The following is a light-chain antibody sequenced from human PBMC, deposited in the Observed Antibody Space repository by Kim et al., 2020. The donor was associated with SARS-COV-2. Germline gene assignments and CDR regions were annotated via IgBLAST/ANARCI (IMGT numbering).Light chain of an antibody. J-gene: IGLJ3*02. CDR2: RDS. Sequence: SYELTQPLSVSVALGQTARITCGENNIGSKSVHWYQQKPGQAPVLVIYRDSGRPSGIPERFSGSNSGNTATLTISVAQAGDEADYYCQLWDSSTWVFGGG. CDR1: NIGSKS. CDR3: QLWDSSTWV. V-gene: IGLV3-9*01.